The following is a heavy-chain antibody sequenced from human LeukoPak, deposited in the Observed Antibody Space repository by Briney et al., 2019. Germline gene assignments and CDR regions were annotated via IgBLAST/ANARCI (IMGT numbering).Heavy chain of an antibody. D-gene: IGHD2-2*02. J-gene: IGHJ4*02. CDR2: MNPNSGNT. CDR3: TRGSQNCASASCYNF. Sequence: ASVKVSCKASGYTFTSYDINWVRQAAGQGLEWMGWMNPNSGNTGYAQKFQGRVTMTRSTSKRTAYMELGSLTSEDTAVYYCTRGSQNCASASCYNFWGQGTLVTVSS. V-gene: IGHV1-8*01. CDR1: GYTFTSYD.